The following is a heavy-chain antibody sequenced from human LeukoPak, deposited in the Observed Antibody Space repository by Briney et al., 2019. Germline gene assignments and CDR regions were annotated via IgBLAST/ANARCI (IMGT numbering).Heavy chain of an antibody. J-gene: IGHJ4*02. CDR3: ARRGLERPNRNSDDY. V-gene: IGHV1-69*13. CDR2: IIPIFGTA. D-gene: IGHD1-1*01. CDR1: GGTFSSYA. Sequence: GASVKVSCKASGGTFSSYAISWVRQAPGQGLEWMGGIIPIFGTANYAQKFQGRVTITADESTSTAYMELSSLRSEDTAVYYCARRGLERPNRNSDDYWGQGTLVTVSS.